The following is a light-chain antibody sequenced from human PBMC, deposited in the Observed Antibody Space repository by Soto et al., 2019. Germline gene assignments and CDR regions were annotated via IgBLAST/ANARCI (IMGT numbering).Light chain of an antibody. CDR3: QQRSHWPRT. V-gene: IGKV3-11*01. CDR2: DAS. Sequence: EILFAQSPATLSLSPGERATLACRASQSVSSYLAWYQQKPGQPPRLLIYDASNRATGIPARFSGSGSWTDFTLTISRLEPEDFEVYYCQQRSHWPRTFGQGTKVDIK. CDR1: QSVSSY. J-gene: IGKJ1*01.